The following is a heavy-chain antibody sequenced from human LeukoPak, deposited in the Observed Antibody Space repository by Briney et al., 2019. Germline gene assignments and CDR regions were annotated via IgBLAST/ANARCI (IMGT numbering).Heavy chain of an antibody. CDR1: GFTFSSYG. CDR3: VKDYYDSSGYLDDFDI. V-gene: IGHV3-30*18. J-gene: IGHJ3*02. Sequence: HAGGSLRLSCAASGFTFSSYGMHWVRQAPGKGLEWVAVISYDGSNKYYVDSVKGRFTISRDNSKNTLYLQMNTLRAEDTAVYYCVKDYYDSSGYLDDFDIWGQGTMVTVSS. D-gene: IGHD3-22*01. CDR2: ISYDGSNK.